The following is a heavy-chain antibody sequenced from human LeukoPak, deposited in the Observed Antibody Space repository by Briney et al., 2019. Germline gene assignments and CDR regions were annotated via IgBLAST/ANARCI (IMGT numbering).Heavy chain of an antibody. CDR3: ARDYYYDSSGYYRYFDL. V-gene: IGHV4-34*01. Sequence: SETLSLTCAVYGGSFSGYYWSWIRQPPGKGLEWIGEINHSGSTNYNPSLKSRVTISVDTSKNQFSLKLSSVTAADTAVYYCARDYYYDSSGYYRYFDLWGRGTLVTVSS. CDR2: INHSGST. J-gene: IGHJ2*01. CDR1: GGSFSGYY. D-gene: IGHD3-22*01.